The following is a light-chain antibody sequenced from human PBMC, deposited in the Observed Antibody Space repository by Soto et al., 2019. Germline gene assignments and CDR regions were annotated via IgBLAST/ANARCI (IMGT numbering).Light chain of an antibody. CDR1: QSISTW. V-gene: IGKV1-5*01. J-gene: IGKJ1*01. CDR3: QQYDTYSRT. Sequence: DIQMIQSPSTLSASLGDRVTISCRASQSISTWLAWYQQRPGKAPKLLIYDASTLESGVPSRFSGSGSGTEFTLTISSLQPDEVATYYCQQYDTYSRTFGQGTKVDIK. CDR2: DAS.